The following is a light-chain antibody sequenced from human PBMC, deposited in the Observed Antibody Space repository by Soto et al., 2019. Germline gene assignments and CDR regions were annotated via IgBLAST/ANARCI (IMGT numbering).Light chain of an antibody. CDR3: QQFNSYPLT. CDR1: QGISSY. J-gene: IGKJ4*01. CDR2: AAS. V-gene: IGKV1-9*01. Sequence: DIQLTQSPSFLSASVGDRATITCRASQGISSYLAWYQQKLGKAPKLLIYAASTLQSGVPSRFSGSGSGTEFTLTISSLQPEDFATYYCQQFNSYPLTFGGGTKVETK.